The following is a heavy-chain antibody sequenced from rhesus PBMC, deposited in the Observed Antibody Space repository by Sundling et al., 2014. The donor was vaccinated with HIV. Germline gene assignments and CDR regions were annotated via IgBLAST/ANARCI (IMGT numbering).Heavy chain of an antibody. J-gene: IGHJ4*01. V-gene: IGHV4-93*02. Sequence: QVQLQESGPGLVKPSETLSLTCAVSGGSISSSNWWSWIRQSPGKGLEWIGGVYGSGGSTDYNPSLKSRVTLSVDTSRNQLSLKLSSVTAADTAVYYCARGIAAAIDFDDWGQGVLVTVSS. CDR3: ARGIAAAIDFDD. CDR2: VYGSGGST. CDR1: GGSISSSNW. D-gene: IGHD6-31*01.